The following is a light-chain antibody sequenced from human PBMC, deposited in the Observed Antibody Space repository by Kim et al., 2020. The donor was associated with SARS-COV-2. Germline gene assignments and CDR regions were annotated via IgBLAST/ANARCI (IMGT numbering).Light chain of an antibody. CDR3: CSYAGSRTVV. J-gene: IGLJ2*01. V-gene: IGLV2-23*01. CDR2: EGS. CDR1: SSDVGSNNL. Sequence: GQSITISCTGTSSDVGSNNLVSWYQQHPGKAPKLMIYEGSKRPSGVSNRFSGSKSGNTASLTISGLQAEDEADYYCCSYAGSRTVVFGGGTQLTVL.